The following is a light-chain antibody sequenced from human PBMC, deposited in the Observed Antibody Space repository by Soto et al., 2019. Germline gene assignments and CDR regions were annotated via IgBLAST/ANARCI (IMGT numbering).Light chain of an antibody. CDR3: SSYAGTNKLV. CDR2: EVS. V-gene: IGLV2-8*01. J-gene: IGLJ7*01. Sequence: QSALTQPPSASGSPGQSVTISCTGTSSDVGGYNYVSWYQQYPGKAPKIMIYEVSERPSGVPVRFSGSKSGNTASLTVSGLQAEDEADYYCSSYAGTNKLVFGGGTQLTVL. CDR1: SSDVGGYNY.